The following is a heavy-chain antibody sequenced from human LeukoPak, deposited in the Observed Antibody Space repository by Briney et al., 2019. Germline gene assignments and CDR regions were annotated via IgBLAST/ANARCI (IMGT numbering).Heavy chain of an antibody. V-gene: IGHV3-33*06. D-gene: IGHD1-14*01. CDR1: GFTFSSYG. CDR2: IWDDGSNK. J-gene: IGHJ6*03. CDR3: AKAGDYYYYYMDV. Sequence: GGSLRLSCAASGFTFSSYGMHWVRQAPGKGLERVAVIWDDGSNKYYADSVKGRFTISRDNSKNTLYLQMNSLRAEDTAVYYCAKAGDYYYYYMDVWGKGTTVTVSS.